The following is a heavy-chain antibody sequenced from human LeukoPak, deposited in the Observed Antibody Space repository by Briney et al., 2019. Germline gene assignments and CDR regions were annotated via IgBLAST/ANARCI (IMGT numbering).Heavy chain of an antibody. CDR3: ARESVVRGVDY. V-gene: IGHV4-59*01. D-gene: IGHD3-10*01. CDR2: VSYSGST. J-gene: IGHJ4*02. Sequence: PSETLSLTCTVSGGSISSYYWSWIRQPPGKGLEWIGYVSYSGSTNYNPSLKSRVTISVDTSKNQFSLKLSSVTAADTAVYYCARESVVRGVDYWGQGTLVTVSS. CDR1: GGSISSYY.